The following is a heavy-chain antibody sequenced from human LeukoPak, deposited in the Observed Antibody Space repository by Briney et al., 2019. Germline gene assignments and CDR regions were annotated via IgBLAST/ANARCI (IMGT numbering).Heavy chain of an antibody. V-gene: IGHV4-59*01. CDR1: GGFISSYY. CDR3: ARDRGYYGSEKGFDY. CDR2: IYYSGST. Sequence: PSETLSLTCTVSGGFISSYYWSWIRQPPGKGLEWIGYIYYSGSTNYNPSLKSRVTISVDTSKNQFTLKLSSVTAADTAVYYCARDRGYYGSEKGFDYWGQGTLVTVSS. D-gene: IGHD3-10*01. J-gene: IGHJ4*02.